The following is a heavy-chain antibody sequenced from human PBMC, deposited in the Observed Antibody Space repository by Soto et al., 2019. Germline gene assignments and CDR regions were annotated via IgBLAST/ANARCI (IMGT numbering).Heavy chain of an antibody. D-gene: IGHD3-9*01. CDR1: GDSVSSNSAA. J-gene: IGHJ5*02. Sequence: LQTLSLTCAISGDSVSSNSAAWNWIRQSPSRGLEWLGRTYYRSKWYNDYAVSVKSRITINPDTSKNQFSLQLNSVTPEDTAVYYCARESSTYYDILTGRQNWFDPWGQGTLVTVSS. CDR2: TYYRSKWYN. CDR3: ARESSTYYDILTGRQNWFDP. V-gene: IGHV6-1*01.